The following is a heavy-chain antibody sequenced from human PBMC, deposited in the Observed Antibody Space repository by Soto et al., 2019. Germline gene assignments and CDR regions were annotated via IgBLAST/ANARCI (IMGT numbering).Heavy chain of an antibody. Sequence: EVQLLESGGDLVQPGGSLRLSCAASGFTFTTYSMVWVRQAPGRGPEWVSGIIQDGTTYYADSVKGRFTISRDNSWNTVYLQMDNLGGEDTALYYCAKDLRPDGVWDFDSWGQGTLVPVSS. J-gene: IGHJ4*02. CDR1: GFTFTTYS. D-gene: IGHD4-17*01. CDR2: IIQDGTT. V-gene: IGHV3-23*01. CDR3: AKDLRPDGVWDFDS.